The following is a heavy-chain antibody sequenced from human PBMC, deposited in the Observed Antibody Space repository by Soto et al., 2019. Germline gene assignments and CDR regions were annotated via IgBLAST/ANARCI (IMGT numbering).Heavy chain of an antibody. CDR1: GFTFSSYS. CDR3: ARSSTWATINYYYYGMDV. V-gene: IGHV3-21*01. Sequence: PGGSLRLSCAASGFTFSSYSMNWVRQAPGKGLEWVSSISSSSSYIYYAGSVKGRFTISRDNAKNSLYLQMNSLRAEDTAVYYCARSSTWATINYYYYGMDVWGQGTTVTVSS. CDR2: ISSSSSYI. J-gene: IGHJ6*02. D-gene: IGHD5-12*01.